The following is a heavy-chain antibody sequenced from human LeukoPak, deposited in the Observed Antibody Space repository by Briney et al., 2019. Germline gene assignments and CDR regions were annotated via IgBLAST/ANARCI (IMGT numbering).Heavy chain of an antibody. D-gene: IGHD3-10*01. Sequence: GASVKVSCKASGYTFTSYDINWVRQATGQGLEWMGRIIPILGIANYAQKFQGRVTITADKSTSTAYMELSSLRSEDTAVYYCARDADPHMFRGVHQFDPWGQGTLVTVSS. CDR2: IIPILGIA. J-gene: IGHJ5*02. CDR1: GYTFTSYD. CDR3: ARDADPHMFRGVHQFDP. V-gene: IGHV1-69*04.